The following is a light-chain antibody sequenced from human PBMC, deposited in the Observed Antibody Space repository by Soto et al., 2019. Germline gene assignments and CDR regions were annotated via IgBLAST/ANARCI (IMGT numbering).Light chain of an antibody. CDR3: QQYNQWLT. V-gene: IGKV3-15*01. J-gene: IGKJ4*01. Sequence: EIVMTQSPATLSVSPGERATLSCRASQSVSSNLAWYQQKPGQAPRLLIYGASTRATSIPVRFSGSGSGTDFTLTINSLQSEDFGVYYCQQYNQWLTFGGGTKVEIK. CDR2: GAS. CDR1: QSVSSN.